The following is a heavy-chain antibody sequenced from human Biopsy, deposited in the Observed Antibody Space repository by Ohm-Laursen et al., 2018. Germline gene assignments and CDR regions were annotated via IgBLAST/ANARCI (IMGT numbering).Heavy chain of an antibody. CDR3: ARVPLPGIGAAYQGRFLYGMDV. CDR1: GGSFNGYF. V-gene: IGHV4-34*01. D-gene: IGHD6-13*01. J-gene: IGHJ6*02. CDR2: ITQSGST. Sequence: GTLSLTCAAYGGSFNGYFWSWIRQPPGKGLEWIGDITQSGSTNYSPSLKSRVTISVDTAKKQFSLSLRSVTAADTAVYYCARVPLPGIGAAYQGRFLYGMDVWGQGTTVSVSS.